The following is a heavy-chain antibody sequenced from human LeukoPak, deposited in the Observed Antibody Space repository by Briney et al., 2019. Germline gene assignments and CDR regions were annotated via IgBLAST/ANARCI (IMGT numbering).Heavy chain of an antibody. CDR2: INPSDGST. CDR1: GYIFTSYQ. D-gene: IGHD3-22*01. J-gene: IGHJ5*02. V-gene: IGHV1-46*01. CDR3: ARDSGWLNWFDP. Sequence: ASVNVSCKASGYIFTSYQMHWVRQAPGQGLEWMGIINPSDGSTNSAQKFQGRVIMTTDTSTSTVYMDLSSLRYEDTAVYYCARDSGWLNWFDPWGQGTLVTVSS.